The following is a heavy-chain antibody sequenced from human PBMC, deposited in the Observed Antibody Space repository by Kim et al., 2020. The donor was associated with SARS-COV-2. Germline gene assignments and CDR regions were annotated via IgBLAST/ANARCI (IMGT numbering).Heavy chain of an antibody. J-gene: IGHJ6*01. D-gene: IGHD3-3*01. V-gene: IGHV3-73*01. CDR2: IRSKADSYAT. Sequence: GGSLRLSCAASGFTFSGSGIHWVRQASGKGLEWVGRIRSKADSYATAYTASVKGRFTISRDDSKNTAYLQINSLKTEDTAVYYCGYDFWSGYHYGMDVWG. CDR1: GFTFSGSG. CDR3: GYDFWSGYHYGMDV.